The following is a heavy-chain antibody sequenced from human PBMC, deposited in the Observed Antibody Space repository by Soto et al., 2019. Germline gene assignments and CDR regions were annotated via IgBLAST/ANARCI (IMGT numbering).Heavy chain of an antibody. CDR3: ARGDRGAFDL. CDR2: IHSDGSST. D-gene: IGHD1-26*01. J-gene: IGHJ3*01. CDR1: GFTFSYYW. Sequence: EVQLLESGGGLVQPGESLRLSCAASGFTFSYYWMHWVRQAPGMGLVWVSRIHSDGSSTTYADSVKGRFTISRDNARNTLYLQMNSQRAEDTAVYYCARGDRGAFDLWGQGTVVTVSS. V-gene: IGHV3-74*01.